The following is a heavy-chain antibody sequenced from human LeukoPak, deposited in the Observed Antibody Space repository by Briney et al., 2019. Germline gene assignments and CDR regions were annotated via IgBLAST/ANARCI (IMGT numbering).Heavy chain of an antibody. Sequence: PGGSLRLSCAASGFTFNKHWMHWVRQAPGKGLVWVSRINSDGSSTSYADSVKGRFTISRDNAKNTLFLQMNSLRAEDTAVYYCARPGTAMVSAFDIWGQGTLVTASS. D-gene: IGHD5-18*01. V-gene: IGHV3-74*01. J-gene: IGHJ3*02. CDR3: ARPGTAMVSAFDI. CDR1: GFTFNKHW. CDR2: INSDGSST.